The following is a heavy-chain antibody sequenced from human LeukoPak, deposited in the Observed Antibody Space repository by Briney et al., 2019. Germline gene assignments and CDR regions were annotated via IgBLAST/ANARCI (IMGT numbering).Heavy chain of an antibody. V-gene: IGHV1-24*01. CDR2: FDPEDGET. Sequence: ASVKVSCKVSGYTLTELSMHWVRQAPGKGLEWMGGFDPEDGETIYAQKFQGRVTMTEDTSTDTAYMELSSLRSEDTAVYYCATDRYYASGNPFDYWGQGTLVTVSS. CDR3: ATDRYYASGNPFDY. D-gene: IGHD3-10*01. CDR1: GYTLTELS. J-gene: IGHJ4*02.